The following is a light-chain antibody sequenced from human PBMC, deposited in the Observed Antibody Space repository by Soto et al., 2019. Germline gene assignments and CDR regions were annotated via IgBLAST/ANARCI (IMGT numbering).Light chain of an antibody. Sequence: EIVMTQSPSTLSVSPLERSTLSCRASQNVGNNLVWYQQKPGQAPRLLIYGASTRAAGIPDRFSGSGSGTEFTLTISGLQSDDFAVYYCQQFNNWPPWTFGQGTKVDIK. CDR3: QQFNNWPPWT. V-gene: IGKV3-15*01. CDR1: QNVGNN. CDR2: GAS. J-gene: IGKJ1*01.